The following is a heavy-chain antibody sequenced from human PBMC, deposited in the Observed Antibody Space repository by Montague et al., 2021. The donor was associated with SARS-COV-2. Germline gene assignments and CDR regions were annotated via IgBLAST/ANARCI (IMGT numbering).Heavy chain of an antibody. D-gene: IGHD6-19*01. CDR3: ARGSGWMGNAFDI. J-gene: IGHJ3*02. V-gene: IGHV4-59*01. CDR2: IYYRGST. Sequence: SETLSLTCTVSGGSISSYYWSWIRQPPGKGLEWIGYIYYRGSTNYNLSLKSRVTISVDTSKNQFSLKLSSVTAADTAVYYCARGSGWMGNAFDIWGQGTMVTVSS. CDR1: GGSISSYY.